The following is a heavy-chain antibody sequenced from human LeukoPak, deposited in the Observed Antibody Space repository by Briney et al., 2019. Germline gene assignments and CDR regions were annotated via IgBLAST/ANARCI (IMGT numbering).Heavy chain of an antibody. CDR1: GFTFSSYG. CDR3: AREKGGYSSSWFNY. J-gene: IGHJ4*02. V-gene: IGHV3-33*01. CDR2: IWYDGSNK. D-gene: IGHD6-13*01. Sequence: GRSLRLSCAASGFTFSSYGMHWVRQAPGKGLEWVAVIWYDGSNKYYADSVKGRFTISRDNSKNTLYLQMNSLRAEDTAVYYCAREKGGYSSSWFNYWGQGTLVTVSS.